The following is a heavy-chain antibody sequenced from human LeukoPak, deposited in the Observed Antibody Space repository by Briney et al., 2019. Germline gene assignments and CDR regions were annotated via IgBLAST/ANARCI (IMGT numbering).Heavy chain of an antibody. Sequence: SETLSLTCAVYGGSFSGYYWSWIRQPPGKGLEWIGEINHSGSTNYNPSLKSRVTISVDTSKNQFSLKLSSVTAADTAVYYCARVIWYDAFDIWGQGIMVTVSS. V-gene: IGHV4-34*01. CDR3: ARVIWYDAFDI. CDR1: GGSFSGYY. J-gene: IGHJ3*02. CDR2: INHSGST. D-gene: IGHD3-10*01.